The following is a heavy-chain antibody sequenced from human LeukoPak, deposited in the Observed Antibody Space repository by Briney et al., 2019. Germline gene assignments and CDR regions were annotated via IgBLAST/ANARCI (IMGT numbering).Heavy chain of an antibody. J-gene: IGHJ4*02. CDR1: GYTFTSYG. CDR3: ARDENDNPDY. CDR2: INPNSGGT. D-gene: IGHD3-9*01. V-gene: IGHV1-2*02. Sequence: GASVKVSRKASGYTFTSYGISWVRQAPGQGLEWMGWINPNSGGTNYAQKFQGRVTMTRDTSISTAYMELSRLRSDDTAVYYCARDENDNPDYWGQGTLVTVSS.